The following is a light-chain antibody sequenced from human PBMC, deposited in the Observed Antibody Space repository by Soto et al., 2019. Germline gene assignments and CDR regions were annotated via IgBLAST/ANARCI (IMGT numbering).Light chain of an antibody. Sequence: IGMTQSPLTLSAYPGERVMFSCRASQSVGSNIAWYQQKPGQSPRLLVYDASTRATAIPARFSGSGSETEFTLTINTLQPEDLAVYYCQQYSQWPSYTFGQGTKVDTK. CDR2: DAS. V-gene: IGKV3-15*01. J-gene: IGKJ2*01. CDR1: QSVGSN. CDR3: QQYSQWPSYT.